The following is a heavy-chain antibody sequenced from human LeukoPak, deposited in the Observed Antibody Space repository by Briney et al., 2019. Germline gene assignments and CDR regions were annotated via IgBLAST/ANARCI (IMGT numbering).Heavy chain of an antibody. V-gene: IGHV4-39*01. CDR3: ARQRYCTNDGVCHIGSFHS. D-gene: IGHD2-8*01. CDR2: IYHSGST. Sequence: PSETLSLTCTVSGGSISSSTYYWGWIRQPPGKGLEWIGSIYHSGSTYHNPSLKSRVTISVDTSKNQFSLKLSSVTAADTAVYYCARQRYCTNDGVCHIGSFHSWGQGTLVTVSS. J-gene: IGHJ4*02. CDR1: GGSISSSTYY.